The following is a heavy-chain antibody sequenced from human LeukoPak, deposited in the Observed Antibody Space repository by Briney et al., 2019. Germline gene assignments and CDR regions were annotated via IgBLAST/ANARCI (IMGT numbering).Heavy chain of an antibody. D-gene: IGHD2-15*01. V-gene: IGHV4-4*07. Sequence: PSETLSLTCTVSGDSISSYYRSWIRQPAGKGLEWIGRIYTSGSTNYNPSLKSRVTMSVDTSKNQFSLKLSSVTAADTAVYYCARGYCSGGNCYYFDYWGQGTLVTVSS. CDR3: ARGYCSGGNCYYFDY. J-gene: IGHJ4*02. CDR1: GDSISSYY. CDR2: IYTSGST.